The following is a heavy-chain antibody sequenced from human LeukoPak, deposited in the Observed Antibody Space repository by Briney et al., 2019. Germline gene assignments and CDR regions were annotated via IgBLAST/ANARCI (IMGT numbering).Heavy chain of an antibody. V-gene: IGHV5-51*01. Sequence: GESLKISCKGSGYSFTSYWIGWVRQMPGKGLEWMGIIYPGDSDTRYSPSFQGQVTISADKSISTAYLQWSSLKASDTAMYYCAIPPLKYYYDSSGYYYFDYWGQGTLVTVSS. J-gene: IGHJ4*02. CDR1: GYSFTSYW. D-gene: IGHD3-22*01. CDR2: IYPGDSDT. CDR3: AIPPLKYYYDSSGYYYFDY.